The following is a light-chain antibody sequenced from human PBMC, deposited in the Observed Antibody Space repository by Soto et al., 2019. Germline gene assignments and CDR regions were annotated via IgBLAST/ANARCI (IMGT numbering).Light chain of an antibody. CDR1: SSDVGGQNY. CDR3: SSHAGTNNYG. Sequence: QSALTQPPSASGSPGQSVAISCTGTSSDVGGQNYVSWYQQHPGKAPKLIIYAVTERPSGVPDRFSGSKSGNTASLTVSGLQTEDEADYYCSSHAGTNNYGFGTGTKVTGL. V-gene: IGLV2-8*01. CDR2: AVT. J-gene: IGLJ1*01.